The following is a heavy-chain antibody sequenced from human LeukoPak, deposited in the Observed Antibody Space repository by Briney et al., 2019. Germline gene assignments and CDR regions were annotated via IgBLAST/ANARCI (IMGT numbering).Heavy chain of an antibody. J-gene: IGHJ5*02. V-gene: IGHV4-59*12. CDR1: GGSINNYY. D-gene: IGHD3-9*01. CDR3: ARERAYYDILPRWFDP. Sequence: SETLSLTCTISGGSINNYYWSWIRQPPGKGLEWIGYIYYGGSTNYNPSLKSRVTISLDTSKNQFSLKLSSVTAADTAVYYCARERAYYDILPRWFDPWGQGTLVTVSS. CDR2: IYYGGST.